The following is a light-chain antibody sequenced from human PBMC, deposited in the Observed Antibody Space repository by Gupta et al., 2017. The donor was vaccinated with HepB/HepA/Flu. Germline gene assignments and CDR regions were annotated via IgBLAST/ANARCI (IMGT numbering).Light chain of an antibody. V-gene: IGKV3-15*01. CDR2: VAS. Sequence: EIVLTQSPGTLSLSPGERATLSCRASQNVRRNLAWYQQKPGQPPRLLMYVASTRASTVPARFSGTASGTDFTLTISSLQSEDFGVYFCQQDNDWPLSFGGGTKVEI. CDR1: QNVRRN. J-gene: IGKJ4*01. CDR3: QQDNDWPLS.